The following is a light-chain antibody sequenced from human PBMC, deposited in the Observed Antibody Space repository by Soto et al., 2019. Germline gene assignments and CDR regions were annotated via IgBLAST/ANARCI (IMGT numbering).Light chain of an antibody. CDR1: QDINNF. CDR2: DFS. J-gene: IGKJ1*01. V-gene: IGKV1-27*01. CDR3: QRYDNVPWA. Sequence: DIQMTQSPSSLSASVGDRVTITCRASQDINNFLAWYQQRPGKVPRLLIYDFSTLQSGVPSRFSGSVSGTDFTLTISSLQPEDVATYYCQRYDNVPWAFGQGTKVDLK.